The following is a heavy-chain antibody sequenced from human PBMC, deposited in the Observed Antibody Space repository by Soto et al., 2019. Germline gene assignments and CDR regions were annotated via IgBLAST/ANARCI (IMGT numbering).Heavy chain of an antibody. Sequence: QVQLQESGPGLVKPSQTLSLTCTVSGGSIRSGGNYWNWIRQHPGKGLEWIGYIYYRGSTYYNPSLKSRVTISVDTSKNQFSLKLSSVTAADTAVYYCARDPGGNSNAWYFDLWGRGTLVTVSS. CDR1: GGSIRSGGNY. V-gene: IGHV4-31*03. J-gene: IGHJ2*01. D-gene: IGHD2-21*02. CDR2: IYYRGST. CDR3: ARDPGGNSNAWYFDL.